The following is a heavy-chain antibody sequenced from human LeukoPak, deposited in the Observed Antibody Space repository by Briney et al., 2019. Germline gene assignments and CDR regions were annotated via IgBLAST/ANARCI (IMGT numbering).Heavy chain of an antibody. D-gene: IGHD2-15*01. Sequence: GGSLRLSCAASGFTFSNYAMSWVRQAPGQGLEWVSLIHSGGSTFYADSVKGRFTITGHNSKNTLDLQMNPLRAEDTAVYYCARVRISWYFDLWGRGTLVTVSS. CDR1: GFTFSNYA. CDR2: IHSGGST. V-gene: IGHV3-53*04. J-gene: IGHJ2*01. CDR3: ARVRISWYFDL.